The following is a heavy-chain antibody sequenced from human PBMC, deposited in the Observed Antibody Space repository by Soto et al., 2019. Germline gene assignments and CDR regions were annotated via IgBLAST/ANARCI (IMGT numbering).Heavy chain of an antibody. CDR1: GDSISSDNYF. D-gene: IGHD2-8*01. CDR2: ISNRGTP. J-gene: IGHJ3*02. Sequence: QVQLQESGPGLVKPSQTLSLICTGSGDSISSDNYFWSWIRQPPGQGLEWIGYISNRGTPYYNPSLKSRVTISLDTSKNRFSLDMYSVTAADTAVYYCAREVNVVALSDAFDIWGQGTMVTVSS. CDR3: AREVNVVALSDAFDI. V-gene: IGHV4-30-4*01.